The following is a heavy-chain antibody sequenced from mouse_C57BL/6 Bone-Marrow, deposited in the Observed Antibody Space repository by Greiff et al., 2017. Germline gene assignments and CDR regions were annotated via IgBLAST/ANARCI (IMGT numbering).Heavy chain of an antibody. V-gene: IGHV14-4*01. CDR2: IEPENGDT. Sequence: EVMLVESGAELVRPGASVKLSCTASGFNIKDDYMHWVKQRPEQGLEWIGWIEPENGDTEYASKFQGKATITADTSSNTAYLQLSSLTSEDTAVYYCTSYYYGSSYFDYWGQGTTLIVSS. CDR3: TSYYYGSSYFDY. CDR1: GFNIKDDY. J-gene: IGHJ2*01. D-gene: IGHD1-1*01.